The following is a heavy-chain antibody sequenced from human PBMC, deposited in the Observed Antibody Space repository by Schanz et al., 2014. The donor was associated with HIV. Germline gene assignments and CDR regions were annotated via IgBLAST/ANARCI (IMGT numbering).Heavy chain of an antibody. J-gene: IGHJ6*02. Sequence: QVQLVESGGGVVQPGRSLRLSCTASGFTFSSSGMHWVRQAPGKGLEWVAAMWYDESHKGYADSVKGRFSISRDKSKNTLYLQMNRLRAEDTAVYYCAKDRRGGYQFLYGLDVWGQGTTVTVSS. D-gene: IGHD2-2*01. CDR3: AKDRRGGYQFLYGLDV. CDR2: MWYDESHK. CDR1: GFTFSSSG. V-gene: IGHV3-33*03.